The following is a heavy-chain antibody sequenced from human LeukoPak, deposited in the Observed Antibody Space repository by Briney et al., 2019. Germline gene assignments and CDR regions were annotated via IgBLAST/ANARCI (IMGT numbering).Heavy chain of an antibody. CDR1: GGSFSGYY. CDR3: ARRPGRGLTIFGVVPRRGPFDP. CDR2: INHSGST. D-gene: IGHD3-3*01. Sequence: SETLSLTCAVYGGSFSGYYWSWIRQPPGKGLEWIGEINHSGSTNYNPSLKSRVTISVDTSKNQFSLKLNSVTAADTAVYYCARRPGRGLTIFGVVPRRGPFDPWGQGTLVTVSS. V-gene: IGHV4-34*01. J-gene: IGHJ5*02.